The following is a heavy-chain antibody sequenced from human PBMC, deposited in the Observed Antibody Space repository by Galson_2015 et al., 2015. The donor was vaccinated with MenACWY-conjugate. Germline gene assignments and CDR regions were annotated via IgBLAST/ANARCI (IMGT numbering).Heavy chain of an antibody. V-gene: IGHV2-70*11. CDR3: ARIVSGQGAKTYDF. Sequence: PALVKPTQTLTLTCTFSGFSLTTRAMCVSWIRQPPGKALEWLARIDWDDDRCYSTSLKTRLSISKDTSKNQVVLTMTNMDPADAATYYCARIVSGQGAKTYDFWGQGILVTVSS. J-gene: IGHJ4*02. CDR1: GFSLTTRAMC. CDR2: IDWDDDR. D-gene: IGHD5/OR15-5a*01.